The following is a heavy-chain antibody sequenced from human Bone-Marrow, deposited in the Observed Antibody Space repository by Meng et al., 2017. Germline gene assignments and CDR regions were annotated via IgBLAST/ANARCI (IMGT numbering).Heavy chain of an antibody. Sequence: SKTLSLTCTVSGGSISSYYWSWIRQPAGKGLEWIGRIYTSGSTNYNPSLKSRVTMSVDTSKNQFSLKLSSVTAADTAVYYCARITYDSSGYYIRGYWYFDLWGRGTLVTVSS. CDR1: GGSISSYY. CDR2: IYTSGST. D-gene: IGHD3-22*01. J-gene: IGHJ2*01. V-gene: IGHV4-4*07. CDR3: ARITYDSSGYYIRGYWYFDL.